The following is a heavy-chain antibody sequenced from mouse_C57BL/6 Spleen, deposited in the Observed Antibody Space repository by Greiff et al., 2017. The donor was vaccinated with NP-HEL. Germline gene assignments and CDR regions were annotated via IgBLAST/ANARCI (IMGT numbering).Heavy chain of an antibody. CDR2: IDPSDSET. CDR3: ARVDDGDYAMDY. CDR1: GYTFTSYW. J-gene: IGHJ4*01. V-gene: IGHV1-52*01. D-gene: IGHD2-3*01. Sequence: QVQLQQPGAELVRPGSSVKLSCKASGYTFTSYWMHWVKQRPIQGLEWIGNIDPSDSETHYNQKFKDKATLTVDKSSSTAYMQLSSLTSEDSAVYYGARVDDGDYAMDYWGQGTSVTVSS.